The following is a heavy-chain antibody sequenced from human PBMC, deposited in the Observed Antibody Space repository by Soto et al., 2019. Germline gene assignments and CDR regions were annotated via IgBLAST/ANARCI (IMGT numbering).Heavy chain of an antibody. J-gene: IGHJ4*02. V-gene: IGHV3-23*01. CDR3: AKGISVAGPIDY. CDR2: ISGSGGST. CDR1: GFTFSSYV. Sequence: TGGSLRLSCAASGFTFSSYVMSWVRQAPGKGLEWVSAISGSGGSTYYADSVKGRFTISRDNSKNTLYLQMNSLRAEDTAVYYCAKGISVAGPIDYWGQGTLVTVSS. D-gene: IGHD6-19*01.